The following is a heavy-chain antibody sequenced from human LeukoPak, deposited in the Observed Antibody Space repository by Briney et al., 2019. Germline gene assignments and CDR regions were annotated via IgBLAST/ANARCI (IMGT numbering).Heavy chain of an antibody. CDR2: IYDDNT. J-gene: IGHJ4*02. V-gene: IGHV3-23*01. D-gene: IGHD3-10*01. CDR1: GFTVSAYA. Sequence: GGSLRLSCADSGFTVSAYAMAWVRQAPGKGLEWVSTIYDDNTYYADSVKGRFAISTDNSKNTLYLQMNSLRVEDTAVYFCAARKVRGVWFYLDYWGQGTLVTVSS. CDR3: AARKVRGVWFYLDY.